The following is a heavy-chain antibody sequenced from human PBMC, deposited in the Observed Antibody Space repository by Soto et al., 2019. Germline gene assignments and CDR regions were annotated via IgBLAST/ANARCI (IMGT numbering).Heavy chain of an antibody. D-gene: IGHD3-10*01. J-gene: IGHJ4*02. Sequence: QVQLQQWGAGLLKPSETLSLTCAVYGGSFSGYYWSWIRQPPGKGLEWIGEINHSGGTNYNPSLKSRVTISVDTSKNQFSLKLSSVTAADTAVYYCASLRSGGFGDDYYFDYWGQGTLVTVSS. V-gene: IGHV4-34*01. CDR1: GGSFSGYY. CDR2: INHSGGT. CDR3: ASLRSGGFGDDYYFDY.